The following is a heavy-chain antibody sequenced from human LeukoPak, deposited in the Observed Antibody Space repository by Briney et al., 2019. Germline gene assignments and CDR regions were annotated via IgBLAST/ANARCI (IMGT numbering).Heavy chain of an antibody. V-gene: IGHV3-30*04. CDR2: ISYDGSNK. D-gene: IGHD3-22*01. J-gene: IGHJ4*02. CDR1: GFTFSSYA. Sequence: GGSLRLSCAASGFTFSSYAMHWVRQAPGKGLEWVAVISYDGSNKYYAVSVKGRFTISRDNSKNTLYLQMNSLRAEDTAVYYCARESTMIDFWGQGTPVTVSS. CDR3: ARESTMIDF.